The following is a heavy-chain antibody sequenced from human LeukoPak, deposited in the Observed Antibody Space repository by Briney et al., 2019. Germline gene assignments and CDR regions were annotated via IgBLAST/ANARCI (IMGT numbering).Heavy chain of an antibody. CDR1: GFTFSSYD. V-gene: IGHV3-13*01. CDR2: IGTAGDT. CDR3: AKDLGAATTYNWFDP. Sequence: PGGSLRLSCAASGFTFSSYDMHWVRQATGKGLEWVSAIGTAGDTYYPGSVKGRFTISRENAKNSLYLQMNSLRAEDTAVYYCAKDLGAATTYNWFDPWGQGTLVTVSS. D-gene: IGHD2-15*01. J-gene: IGHJ5*02.